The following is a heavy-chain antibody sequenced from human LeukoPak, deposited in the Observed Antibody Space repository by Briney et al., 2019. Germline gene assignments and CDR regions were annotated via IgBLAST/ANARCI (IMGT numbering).Heavy chain of an antibody. CDR1: GGSFSGHY. CDR3: ARQTGSGLFTLP. V-gene: IGHV4-34*01. D-gene: IGHD3/OR15-3a*01. J-gene: IGHJ4*02. Sequence: SETLSLTCAVYGGSFSGHYWSWIRQPPGKGLEWIGEINHSGSTNYNPSLKSRVTISVDTSKNQISLRLTSVTATDTAMYYCARQTGSGLFTLPGGQGTLVTVSS. CDR2: INHSGST.